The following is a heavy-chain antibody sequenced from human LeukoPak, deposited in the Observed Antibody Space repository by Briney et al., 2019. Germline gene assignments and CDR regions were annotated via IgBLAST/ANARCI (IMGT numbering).Heavy chain of an antibody. CDR1: GFTFSTYW. V-gene: IGHV3-7*01. CDR3: ATNRYFDY. Sequence: GGSLRLSCAASGFTFSTYWMSWVRQATGKGVVWVVNIKQDGSDKYYVSSVKGRFTISRDNAKNSLYLQMNSLRAEDTAVYYCATNRYFDYWGQGTLVTVSS. D-gene: IGHD2-8*01. J-gene: IGHJ4*02. CDR2: IKQDGSDK.